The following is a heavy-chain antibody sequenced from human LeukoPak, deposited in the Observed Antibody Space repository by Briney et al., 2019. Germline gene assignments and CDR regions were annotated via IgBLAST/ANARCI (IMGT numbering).Heavy chain of an antibody. CDR1: GFTFSTSG. Sequence: AGGSLRLSCAASGFTFSTSGMNWVRQAPGKGLEWISYISSSSRTIYYADSVEGRFTISRDNAENSLYLQMNSLRAEDTAVYYCVRDLAGPPQEAFDIWGQGTVVTVSS. V-gene: IGHV3-48*01. CDR3: VRDLAGPPQEAFDI. J-gene: IGHJ3*02. CDR2: ISSSSRTI.